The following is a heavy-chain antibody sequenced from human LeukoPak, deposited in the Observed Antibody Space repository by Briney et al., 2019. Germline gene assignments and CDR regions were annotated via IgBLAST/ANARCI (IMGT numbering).Heavy chain of an antibody. Sequence: GESLKISCKGSGYSFTSYWLGWVRQMRGKGLEWMGIIYPGDSDTRYSPSFQGQVTISADKSISTAYLQWSSLKASDTAMYYCARAIIKYGDLYYFDYWGQGTLVTVSS. J-gene: IGHJ4*02. D-gene: IGHD4-17*01. CDR2: IYPGDSDT. CDR3: ARAIIKYGDLYYFDY. V-gene: IGHV5-51*01. CDR1: GYSFTSYW.